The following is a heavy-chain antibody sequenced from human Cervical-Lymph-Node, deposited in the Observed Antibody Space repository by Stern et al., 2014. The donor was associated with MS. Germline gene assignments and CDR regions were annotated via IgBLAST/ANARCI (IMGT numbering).Heavy chain of an antibody. D-gene: IGHD3/OR15-3a*01. CDR3: ASGTGSKRPTGNY. V-gene: IGHV1-46*01. J-gene: IGHJ4*02. CDR1: GYTFTSHY. Sequence: VQLVESGAEVKKPGASVKVSCKASGYTFTSHYMHWVRQAPGQRLECVGIINPSGDSASYAQKFQGRVTMTRDTSTSTVYMELSSLRSEDTAVYYCASGTGSKRPTGNYWGQGTLVTVSS. CDR2: INPSGDSA.